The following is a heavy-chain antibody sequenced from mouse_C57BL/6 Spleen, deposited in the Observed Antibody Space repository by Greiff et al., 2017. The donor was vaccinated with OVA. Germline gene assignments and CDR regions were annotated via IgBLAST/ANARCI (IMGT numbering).Heavy chain of an antibody. Sequence: EVKLVESGGGLVKPGGSLKLSCAASGFTFSSYAMSWVRQTPEKRLEWVATISDGGSYTYYPDNVKGRFTISRDNAKNNLYLQMSHLKSEDTAMYYCARAPYDGDYFDYWGQGTTLTVSS. CDR3: ARAPYDGDYFDY. V-gene: IGHV5-4*03. CDR1: GFTFSSYA. CDR2: ISDGGSYT. D-gene: IGHD2-12*01. J-gene: IGHJ2*01.